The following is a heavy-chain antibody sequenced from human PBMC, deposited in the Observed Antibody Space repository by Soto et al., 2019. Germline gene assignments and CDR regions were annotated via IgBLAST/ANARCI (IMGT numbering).Heavy chain of an antibody. D-gene: IGHD3-10*01. V-gene: IGHV4-4*02. Sequence: SETLSLTCAVSGGSISSSNWWSWGRQPPGKGLEWIGEIYHSGSTNYNPSLKSRVTISVDKSKNQFSLKLSSVTAADTAVYYCAGSSLLWFGELPNPLDYWGQGTLVTVS. CDR1: GGSISSSNW. J-gene: IGHJ4*02. CDR3: AGSSLLWFGELPNPLDY. CDR2: IYHSGST.